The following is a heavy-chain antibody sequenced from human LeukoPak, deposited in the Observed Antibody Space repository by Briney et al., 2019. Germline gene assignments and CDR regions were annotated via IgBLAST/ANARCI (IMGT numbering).Heavy chain of an antibody. J-gene: IGHJ2*01. CDR1: GGSISSSSYY. CDR3: ARGVSMIVVVIHDWYFDL. V-gene: IGHV4-39*01. Sequence: SETLSLTCTVSGGSISSSSYYWGWIRQPPGKGLEWIGNIYYSGRTYYNPSLESRVTISVDTSKNQFSLKLSSVTATDTAVYYCARGVSMIVVVIHDWYFDLWGRGTLVTVSS. D-gene: IGHD3-22*01. CDR2: IYYSGRT.